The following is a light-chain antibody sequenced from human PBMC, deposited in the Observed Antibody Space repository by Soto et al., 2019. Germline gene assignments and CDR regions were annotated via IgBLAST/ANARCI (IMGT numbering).Light chain of an antibody. CDR3: QQYHNWPPQYT. J-gene: IGKJ2*01. V-gene: IGKV3-15*01. CDR1: QTAASN. Sequence: EIVMTQSPASLSVSPGDGATVSCRASQTAASNLAWYQQKPGQGPRLLIHGASTRAAGVPARFSGSGSGTDFTLTISSLQSEDFAVYYCQQYHNWPPQYTFGQGTKLQIK. CDR2: GAS.